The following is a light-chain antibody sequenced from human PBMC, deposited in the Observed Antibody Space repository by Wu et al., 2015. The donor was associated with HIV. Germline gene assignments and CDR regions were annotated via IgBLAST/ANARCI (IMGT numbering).Light chain of an antibody. CDR1: QTINSIY. CDR3: QLYAISTLR. Sequence: EIVLTQSPGTLSLSPGERATLSCRASQTINSIYLAWYQQKPGQAPRLLIYGASSRATGVPDRFSGSGSGTDFTLTITALEPEDFALYYCQLYAISTLRFGGGTKGGD. V-gene: IGKV3-20*01. J-gene: IGKJ4*01. CDR2: GAS.